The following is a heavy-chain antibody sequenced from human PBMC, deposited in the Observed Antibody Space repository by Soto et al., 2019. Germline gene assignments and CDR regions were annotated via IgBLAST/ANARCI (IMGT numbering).Heavy chain of an antibody. D-gene: IGHD2-15*01. CDR3: ARYGSGECNRGSCYSPFDY. V-gene: IGHV4-30-4*01. Sequence: YWSWIRQPPGKGPEWIGYIYYSGSTYYNPSLRSRVTISVDTSKNQFSLKLSSVTAADTAVYYCARYGSGECNRGSCYSPFDYWGQGTLVTVSS. CDR1: Y. J-gene: IGHJ4*02. CDR2: IYYSGST.